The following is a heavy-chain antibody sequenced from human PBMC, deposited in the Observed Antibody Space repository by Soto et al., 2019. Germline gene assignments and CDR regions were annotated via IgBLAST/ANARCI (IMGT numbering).Heavy chain of an antibody. V-gene: IGHV1-8*01. D-gene: IGHD3-9*01. CDR3: ARSLAGYILNGPYGMDV. Sequence: ASVKVSCKASGYTFTSYDINWVRQATGQGLEWMGWMNPNSGNTGYAQKFQGKVTMTTNTSISTAYMELSSLRSEDTAVYFCARSLAGYILNGPYGMDVSGQGTTVNAPQ. CDR2: MNPNSGNT. J-gene: IGHJ6*01. CDR1: GYTFTSYD.